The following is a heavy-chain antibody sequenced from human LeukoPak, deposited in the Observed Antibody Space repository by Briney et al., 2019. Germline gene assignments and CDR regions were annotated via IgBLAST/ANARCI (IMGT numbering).Heavy chain of an antibody. V-gene: IGHV3-74*01. CDR3: ARPALGPTDLTTYHADY. CDR1: AFTFSSYW. D-gene: IGHD1-26*01. Sequence: GGSLRLSCAASAFTFSSYWMHWVRQGPGKGLVWVARINSDGTTTNYADSVKGRFTISRDNSKSTLYLQMNSLRAEDTAVYYCARPALGPTDLTTYHADYWGQGTLVTVSS. J-gene: IGHJ4*02. CDR2: INSDGTTT.